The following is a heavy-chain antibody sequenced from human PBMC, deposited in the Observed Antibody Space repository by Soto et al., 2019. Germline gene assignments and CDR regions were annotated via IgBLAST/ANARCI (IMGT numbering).Heavy chain of an antibody. CDR3: ARDGEAVAAYNWFDP. D-gene: IGHD6-19*01. V-gene: IGHV4-4*07. CDR2: IYTSGST. CDR1: GGSISSYY. Sequence: SETLALTCTVSGGSISSYYWSWIRQPAGKGLEWIGRIYTSGSTNYNPSLKSRVTMSVDTSKNQFSLKLSSVTAADTAVYYCARDGEAVAAYNWFDPWGQGTLVTVSS. J-gene: IGHJ5*02.